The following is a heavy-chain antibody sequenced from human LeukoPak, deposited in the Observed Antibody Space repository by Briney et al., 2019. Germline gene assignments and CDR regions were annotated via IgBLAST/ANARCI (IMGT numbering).Heavy chain of an antibody. D-gene: IGHD3-22*01. Sequence: GGSLRLSCAASGFTFSSYEMNWVRQAPGKGLEWVSYISSSGSTIYYADSVKGRFTIFRDNAKNSLYLQMNSLRAEDTAVYYCARGLGHDSSGWSLYYYYGMDVWGQGTTVTVSS. CDR3: ARGLGHDSSGWSLYYYYGMDV. V-gene: IGHV3-48*03. J-gene: IGHJ6*02. CDR2: ISSSGSTI. CDR1: GFTFSSYE.